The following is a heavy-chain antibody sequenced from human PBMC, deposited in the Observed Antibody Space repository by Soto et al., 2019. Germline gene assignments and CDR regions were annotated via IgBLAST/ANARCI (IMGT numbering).Heavy chain of an antibody. CDR1: GFTFSSYW. Sequence: GGSLRLSCAASGFTFSSYWMSWVRQAPGKGLEWVANIKQDGSEKYYVDSVKGRFTISRDNAKNSLYLQMNSLRAEDTAVYYCARDFIAVAADYFDYWGQGTLVTVSS. D-gene: IGHD6-19*01. V-gene: IGHV3-7*01. CDR2: IKQDGSEK. J-gene: IGHJ4*02. CDR3: ARDFIAVAADYFDY.